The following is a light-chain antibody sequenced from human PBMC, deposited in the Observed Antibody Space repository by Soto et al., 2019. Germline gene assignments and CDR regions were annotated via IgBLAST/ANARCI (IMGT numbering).Light chain of an antibody. CDR1: SSDVGGYNY. V-gene: IGLV2-11*01. CDR2: DVS. Sequence: QSALTQPRSVSGSPGQSVTISCTGTSSDVGGYNYVSWYQHHPGKAPKLMIYDVSKRPSGVPDRFSGSKSGNTASLTISGLQAEDEADYYCTSWTTSTTMIFGGGTKVTVL. J-gene: IGLJ2*01. CDR3: TSWTTSTTMI.